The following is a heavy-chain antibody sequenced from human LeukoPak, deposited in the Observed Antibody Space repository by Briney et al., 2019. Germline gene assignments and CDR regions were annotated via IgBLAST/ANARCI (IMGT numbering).Heavy chain of an antibody. CDR1: GFIVSGNY. J-gene: IGHJ4*02. V-gene: IGHV3-53*01. CDR2: IYSGGST. CDR3: ATSWDYGSGSYAL. Sequence: GGSLRLSCAASGFIVSGNYMSWVRQTPGKGLQWVSVIYSGGSTSYADSVKGRFTISRDISKNTLYLQMNFLRAEDTAVCYCATSWDYGSGSYALWGQGTLVTVSS. D-gene: IGHD3-10*01.